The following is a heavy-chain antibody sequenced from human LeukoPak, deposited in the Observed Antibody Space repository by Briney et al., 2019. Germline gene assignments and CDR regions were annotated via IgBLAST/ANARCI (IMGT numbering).Heavy chain of an antibody. Sequence: HPGGSLRLSCAASGFTFSNYWMTWVRQAPGKGLEWVANINRDGSERYYVDSVKGRFTISRDGAKSSLYLQMNSLRAEDTAVYYCARRNAMDVWGQGTTVIVFS. CDR3: ARRNAMDV. J-gene: IGHJ6*02. V-gene: IGHV3-7*03. CDR1: GFTFSNYW. CDR2: INRDGSER.